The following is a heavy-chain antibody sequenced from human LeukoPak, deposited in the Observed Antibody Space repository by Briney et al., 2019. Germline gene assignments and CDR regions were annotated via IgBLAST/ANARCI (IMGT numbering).Heavy chain of an antibody. CDR3: ARQYYDSSGYEVDY. Sequence: ASVKVSCKASGYTFTSYGINWVRQAPGQGLEWMGWISAYNGNTNYAQKLQGRVTMTTDTSTSTAYMELRSLRSDDTAVYYCARQYYDSSGYEVDYWGQGTLVTVSS. CDR2: ISAYNGNT. V-gene: IGHV1-18*01. J-gene: IGHJ4*02. CDR1: GYTFTSYG. D-gene: IGHD3-22*01.